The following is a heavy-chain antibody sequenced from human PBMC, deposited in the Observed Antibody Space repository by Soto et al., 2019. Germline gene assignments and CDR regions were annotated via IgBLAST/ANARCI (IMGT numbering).Heavy chain of an antibody. CDR3: ARGNYYGSGSYRYYYYDMDF. CDR1: GGSFSGYY. CDR2: INHSGST. V-gene: IGHV4-34*01. D-gene: IGHD3-10*01. Sequence: SETLSLTCAVYGGSFSGYYWSWIRQPPGKGLEWIGEINHSGSTNYNPSLKSRVTISVDPSKNQFSLKLSSVTAADTAVYYCARGNYYGSGSYRYYYYDMDFWGQGTTVTVSS. J-gene: IGHJ6*02.